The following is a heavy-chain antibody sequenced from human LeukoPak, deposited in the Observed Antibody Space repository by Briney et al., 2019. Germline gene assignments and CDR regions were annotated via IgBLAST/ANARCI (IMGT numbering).Heavy chain of an antibody. Sequence: PSETLSLTCSVSGGSISSGRYYWVWIRQPPGKGLEWIVSIDYSGSTYYNPSLKSRVTISVDTSKNQFSLKLSSVTAADTALYYCARQHTRIAVPALLDLWGHGTLVTVSS. CDR2: IDYSGST. D-gene: IGHD6-19*01. V-gene: IGHV4-39*01. J-gene: IGHJ5*02. CDR1: GGSISSGRYY. CDR3: ARQHTRIAVPALLDL.